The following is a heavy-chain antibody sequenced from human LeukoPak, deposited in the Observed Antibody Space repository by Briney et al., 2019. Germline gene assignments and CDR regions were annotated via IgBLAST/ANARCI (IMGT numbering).Heavy chain of an antibody. CDR2: IYYSGST. D-gene: IGHD2/OR15-2a*01. J-gene: IGHJ4*02. Sequence: SETLSLTCTVSGGSISSYYWSWIRQPPGKGLEWIGYIYYSGSTNYNPSLKSRVTISVDTSKNQFSLKLSSVTAADTAVYYCARGRLLKEMDYWGQGTLVTVSS. V-gene: IGHV4-59*08. CDR3: ARGRLLKEMDY. CDR1: GGSISSYY.